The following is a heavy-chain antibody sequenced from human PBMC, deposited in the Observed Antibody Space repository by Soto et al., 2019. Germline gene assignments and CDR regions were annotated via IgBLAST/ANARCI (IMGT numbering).Heavy chain of an antibody. CDR2: ISWDGGST. Sequence: GGSLRLSCAASGFTFDDYTMHWVRQAPGKGLEWVSLISWDGGSTYYADSVKGRFTISRDNSKNSLYLQMYSLRTEDTALYYCAKDIAAGRDYYYGMDVWGQGTTVTVSS. CDR1: GFTFDDYT. D-gene: IGHD3-10*01. CDR3: AKDIAAGRDYYYGMDV. J-gene: IGHJ6*02. V-gene: IGHV3-43*01.